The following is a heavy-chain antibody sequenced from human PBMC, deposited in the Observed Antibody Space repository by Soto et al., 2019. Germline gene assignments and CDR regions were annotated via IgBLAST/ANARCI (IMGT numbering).Heavy chain of an antibody. J-gene: IGHJ1*01. CDR3: EHRLGASVYLQH. CDR2: IYWDDDK. V-gene: IGHV2-5*02. Sequence: QITLKESDPTLVKPTQTLTLTCTFSGFSLSTSGVGVGWIRQPPGKALEWLALIYWDDDKRYSPSLKSWLTISEDTAENQPSLTMTNMDRVDTTKYCREHRLGASVYLQHWGKGTLFTVSS. CDR1: GFSLSTSGVG. D-gene: IGHD1-26*01.